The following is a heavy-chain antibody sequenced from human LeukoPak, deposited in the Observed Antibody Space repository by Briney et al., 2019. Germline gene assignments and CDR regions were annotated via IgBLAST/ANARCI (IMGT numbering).Heavy chain of an antibody. D-gene: IGHD3-16*01. CDR1: GGSISSYY. V-gene: IGHV4-59*08. CDR3: ARLNGGS. J-gene: IGHJ4*02. Sequence: SETLSLTCTVSGGSISSYYWSWIRQPPGKGLEWIGYIDYSGSTNYNPSLKSRVTISVDTSKNQFSLKLRSVAAADTAVYYCARLNGGSWGQGTLVTVSS. CDR2: IDYSGST.